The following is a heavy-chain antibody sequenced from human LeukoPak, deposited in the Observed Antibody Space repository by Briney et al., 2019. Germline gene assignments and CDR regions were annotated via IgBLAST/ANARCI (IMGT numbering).Heavy chain of an antibody. D-gene: IGHD4-11*01. J-gene: IGHJ6*03. CDR1: GGSFSGYY. CDR2: INHSGST. V-gene: IGHV4-34*01. CDR3: ARGRTTVTTLDYYYYMDV. Sequence: SETLSLTCAVYGGSFSGYYWSWIRQPPGEGLEWIGEINHSGSTNYNPSLKSRVTISVDTSKNQFSLKLSSVTAADTAVYYCARGRTTVTTLDYYYYMDVWGKGTTVTVSS.